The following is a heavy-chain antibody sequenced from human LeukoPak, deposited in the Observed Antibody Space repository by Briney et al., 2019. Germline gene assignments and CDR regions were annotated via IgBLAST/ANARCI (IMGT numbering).Heavy chain of an antibody. CDR2: ISGSGGST. CDR3: AKVRGFGVVIRYYFDY. CDR1: GFTFSSYA. Sequence: GGSLRLSCAASGFTFSSYAMSWVRQAPGKGLEWVSAISGSGGSTYYADSVKGRFTISRDNSKNTLYLQMNSLRAEDTAVYYCAKVRGFGVVIRYYFDYWGQGTLVTVSS. V-gene: IGHV3-23*01. D-gene: IGHD3-3*01. J-gene: IGHJ4*02.